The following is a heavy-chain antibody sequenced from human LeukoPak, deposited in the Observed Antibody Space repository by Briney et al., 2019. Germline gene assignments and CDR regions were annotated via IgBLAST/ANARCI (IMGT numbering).Heavy chain of an antibody. Sequence: GASVKVSCKASGYTFTSYGISWVRQAPGQGLEWMGWISAYNGNTNYAQKLQGRVTMTTDTSTSTAYMELRSLRSDDTAVYYCARDLRYYDRGRNGYFDYWGQGTLVTVSS. D-gene: IGHD3-22*01. V-gene: IGHV1-18*01. J-gene: IGHJ4*02. CDR3: ARDLRYYDRGRNGYFDY. CDR1: GYTFTSYG. CDR2: ISAYNGNT.